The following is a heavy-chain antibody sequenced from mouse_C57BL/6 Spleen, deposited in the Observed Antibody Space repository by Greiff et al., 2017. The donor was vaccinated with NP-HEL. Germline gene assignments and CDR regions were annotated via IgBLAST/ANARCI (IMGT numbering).Heavy chain of an antibody. D-gene: IGHD1-1*01. J-gene: IGHJ3*01. V-gene: IGHV1-82*01. Sequence: VQLVESGPELVKPGASVKISCKASGYAFSSSWMNWVKQRPGKGLEWIGRIYPGDGDTNYNGKFKGKATLTADKSSSTAYMQLSSLTSEDSAVYFCASPYYYGSSWFAYWGQGTLVTVSA. CDR1: GYAFSSSW. CDR3: ASPYYYGSSWFAY. CDR2: IYPGDGDT.